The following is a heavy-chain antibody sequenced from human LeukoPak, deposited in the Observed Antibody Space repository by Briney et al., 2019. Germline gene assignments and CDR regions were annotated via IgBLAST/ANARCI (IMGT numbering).Heavy chain of an antibody. CDR3: AKAGGFRGEYLDV. V-gene: IGHV3-23*01. Sequence: GGSLGLSCAASGFTFSSYAMSWVRQAPGKGLEWVSAISGSGGSTYYADSVKGRFTISRDNSKNTLYLQMNSLRAEDTAVYYCAKAGGFRGEYLDVWGKGTTVTVSS. D-gene: IGHD2/OR15-2a*01. CDR2: ISGSGGST. J-gene: IGHJ6*04. CDR1: GFTFSSYA.